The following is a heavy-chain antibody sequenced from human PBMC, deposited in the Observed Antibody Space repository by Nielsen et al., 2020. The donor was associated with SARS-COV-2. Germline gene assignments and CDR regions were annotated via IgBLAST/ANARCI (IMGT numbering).Heavy chain of an antibody. Sequence: GGSLRLSCAASGFTFSSYWMSWVRQAPGKGLEWVANIKQDGSEKYYVDSVKGRFTISRDNAKNSLYLQINSLRAEDTAVYYCARDVYCSSTSCYTMGFDYWGQGTLVTVSS. CDR1: GFTFSSYW. V-gene: IGHV3-7*01. CDR2: IKQDGSEK. J-gene: IGHJ4*02. D-gene: IGHD2-2*02. CDR3: ARDVYCSSTSCYTMGFDY.